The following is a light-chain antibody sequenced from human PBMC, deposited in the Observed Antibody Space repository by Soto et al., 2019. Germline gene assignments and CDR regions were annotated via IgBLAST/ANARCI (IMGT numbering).Light chain of an antibody. J-gene: IGKJ3*01. CDR3: QQRTNWPPFT. V-gene: IGKV3-11*01. CDR2: DAS. Sequence: EIVLTQSPATLSLSPGERATLSCRASQSVSSYLAWYQQKPGQAPRLLIYDASNRASGIPARFSGSGSGTDFTRTISSLEPEDFAVYYCQQRTNWPPFTFGPVNKVDIK. CDR1: QSVSSY.